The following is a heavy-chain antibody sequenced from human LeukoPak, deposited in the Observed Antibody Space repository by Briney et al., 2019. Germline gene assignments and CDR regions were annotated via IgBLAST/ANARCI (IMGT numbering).Heavy chain of an antibody. J-gene: IGHJ3*02. CDR1: GFSLTTYA. CDR2: ISDRGDST. CDR3: ARTYYYDSSGYYEDAFDI. D-gene: IGHD3-22*01. Sequence: GGSLRLSCAASGFSLTTYAMGWVRQAPGKGLEWVSVISDRGDSTYYADSVKGRFTISRDSSKNTLYLQMNSLGGEDTALYYCARTYYYDSSGYYEDAFDIWGQGAMVTVSS. V-gene: IGHV3-23*01.